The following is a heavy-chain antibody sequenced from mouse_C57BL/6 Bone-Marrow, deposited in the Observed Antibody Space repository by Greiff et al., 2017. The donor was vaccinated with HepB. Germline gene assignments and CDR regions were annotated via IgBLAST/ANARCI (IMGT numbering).Heavy chain of an antibody. D-gene: IGHD1-1*01. Sequence: QVQLQQPGAELVKPGASVKMSCKASGYTFTSYWITWVKQRPGQGLEWIGDIYPGSGSTNYNEKFKSKATLTVDTSSNTAYMQLSSLTSEDSAVYYCARSYYGSSYGYYAMDYWGQGTSVTVSS. CDR3: ARSYYGSSYGYYAMDY. J-gene: IGHJ4*01. CDR2: IYPGSGST. V-gene: IGHV1-55*01. CDR1: GYTFTSYW.